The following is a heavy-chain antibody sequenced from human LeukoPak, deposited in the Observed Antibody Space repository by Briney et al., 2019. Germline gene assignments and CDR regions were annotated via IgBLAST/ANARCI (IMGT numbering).Heavy chain of an antibody. CDR3: AATRITRTTGYYYYGMDV. CDR2: ISGSGGST. V-gene: IGHV3-23*01. J-gene: IGHJ6*02. Sequence: GGSLRLSCAASGFTFSSYAMSWVRQAAGKGLEWVSAISGSGGSTYYADSVKGRFTISRDNSKNTLYLQMNSLRAEDTAVYYCAATRITRTTGYYYYGMDVWGQGTTVTVSS. CDR1: GFTFSSYA. D-gene: IGHD1-7*01.